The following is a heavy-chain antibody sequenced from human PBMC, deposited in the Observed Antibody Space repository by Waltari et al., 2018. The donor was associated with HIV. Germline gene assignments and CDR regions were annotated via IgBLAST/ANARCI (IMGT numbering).Heavy chain of an antibody. CDR2: IYPDDTT. CDR3: ATGVRYYGP. D-gene: IGHD3-22*01. Sequence: EVLLAESGGRLIQPGGSLGLSCTASNFSISAKHVTWIRQAPGGSLEWVAVIYPDDTTHYADSVRGRFTISRAKSRTTVFLLMNSLFVDDTATYFCATGVRYYGPWGQGTRVTVSS. J-gene: IGHJ5*02. CDR1: NFSISAKH. V-gene: IGHV3-53*01.